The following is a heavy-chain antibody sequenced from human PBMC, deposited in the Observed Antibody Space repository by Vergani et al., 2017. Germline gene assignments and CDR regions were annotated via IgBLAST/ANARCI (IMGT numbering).Heavy chain of an antibody. CDR1: GYTFTGYY. J-gene: IGHJ6*03. Sequence: QVQLVQSGAEVKKPGASVKVSCKASGYTFTGYYLHWVRQAPGQGLEWMGWINPNIGGTHYTQKFQGRVTMTRDTSISTAYMELSRLRSDDTAVYYCARGAPGNYYYYLTAVGSEATTAT. CDR2: INPNIGGT. CDR3: ARGAPGNYYYYLTAV. V-gene: IGHV1-2*02. D-gene: IGHD4/OR15-4a*01.